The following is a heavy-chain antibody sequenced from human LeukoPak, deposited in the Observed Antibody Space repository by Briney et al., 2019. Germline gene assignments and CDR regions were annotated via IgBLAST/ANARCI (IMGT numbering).Heavy chain of an antibody. D-gene: IGHD2-2*01. J-gene: IGHJ4*02. CDR1: GFTFSSHG. Sequence: GGSLRLSCAASGFTFSSHGMNWVRQAPGKGLEWVSGISPSGDITYYADSVMGRFTISRDNSKNTLAVQMNSLRAEDTAVYYCAKDDVVVPAALWGFFDYWGQGTLVTVSS. CDR3: AKDDVVVPAALWGFFDY. V-gene: IGHV3-23*01. CDR2: ISPSGDIT.